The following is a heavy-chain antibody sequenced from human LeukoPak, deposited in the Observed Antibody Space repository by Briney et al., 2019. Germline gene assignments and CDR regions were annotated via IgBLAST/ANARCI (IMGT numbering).Heavy chain of an antibody. CDR3: ARGIRRNINYWFDP. Sequence: ASVKVSCKASGYTFTSYDINWVRQATGQGLEWMGWMNPNSGNTGYAQKSQGRVTITRNTSINTAYMELSSLRFEDTAVYYCARGIRRNINYWFDPWSQGTLVTVSS. CDR2: MNPNSGNT. J-gene: IGHJ5*02. D-gene: IGHD4-11*01. CDR1: GYTFTSYD. V-gene: IGHV1-8*03.